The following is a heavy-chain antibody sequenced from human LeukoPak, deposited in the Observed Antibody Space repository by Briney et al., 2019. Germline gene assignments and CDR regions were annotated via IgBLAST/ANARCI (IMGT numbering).Heavy chain of an antibody. CDR3: ARERRAWGEDF. J-gene: IGHJ4*02. CDR1: GYTFTSYD. CDR2: INPNGGNT. V-gene: IGHV1-46*01. Sequence: ASVKVSCKASGYTFTSYDINWVRQAPGQGLEWVGLINPNGGNTGYAQRFQGRVTVTTDTSTSTVFMELNSLQSEDTAVYYCARERRAWGEDFWGQGTLVTVSS. D-gene: IGHD3-16*01.